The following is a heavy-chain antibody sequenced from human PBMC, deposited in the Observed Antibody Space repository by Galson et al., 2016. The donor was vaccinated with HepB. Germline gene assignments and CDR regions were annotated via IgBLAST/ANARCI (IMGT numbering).Heavy chain of an antibody. V-gene: IGHV3-33*01. J-gene: IGHJ4*02. CDR2: IWYDGSNI. CDR1: GFTFSSYG. CDR3: ARDRGHFRTYYSDF. D-gene: IGHD3-16*01. Sequence: SGAEVKQPGGSLRLSCAASGFTFSSYGMHWVRQAPGKGLEWVAVIWYDGSNIYYADSVKGRFTVSRDNSKNTLYLQMNSLRAEDTAVYYCARDRGHFRTYYSDFWGQGILVTVSS.